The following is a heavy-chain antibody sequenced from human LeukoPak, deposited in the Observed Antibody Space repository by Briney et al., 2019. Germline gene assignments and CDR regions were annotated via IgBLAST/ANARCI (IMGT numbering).Heavy chain of an antibody. V-gene: IGHV1-8*01. J-gene: IGHJ4*02. CDR2: MGSNSGDT. CDR3: AKGHSSWTRKNHYFDY. Sequence: ASVKVSCKASGYTFTNYDINWVRQATGQGLEWMGWMGSNSGDTGYAQKFQDRVTMTRDTSISTAYMELSRLRSDDTAVYYCAKGHSSWTRKNHYFDYWGQGTLVTVSS. D-gene: IGHD6-13*01. CDR1: GYTFTNYD.